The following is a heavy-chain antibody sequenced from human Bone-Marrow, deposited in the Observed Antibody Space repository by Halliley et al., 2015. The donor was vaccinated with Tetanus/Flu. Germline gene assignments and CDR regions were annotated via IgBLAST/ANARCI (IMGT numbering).Heavy chain of an antibody. D-gene: IGHD3-3*01. J-gene: IGHJ5*02. V-gene: IGHV4-59*08. CDR3: ARGSRNYHGNFYFAP. CDR1: GGSVNDYY. CDR2: VYYNEKT. Sequence: TLSLTCTVSGGSVNDYYWSWIRQPPGKGLEWLGYVYYNEKTNYNPSLKGRLTVSIDTSKTPISRKRASTTAADTAVYYCARGSRNYHGNFYFAPWGQGILVSVSS.